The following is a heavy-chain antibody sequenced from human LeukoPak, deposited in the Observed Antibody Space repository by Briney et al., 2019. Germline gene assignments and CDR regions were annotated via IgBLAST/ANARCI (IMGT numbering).Heavy chain of an antibody. J-gene: IGHJ4*02. V-gene: IGHV1-2*02. CDR1: GYTFTCYY. Sequence: GASVKVSCKASGYTFTCYYMHWVRQAPGQGREWMGWSNPNRGGTNYEQKFQGRVTMTSDTAISTAYTELSRLRYDDTAVYYCARDLYYDSNGYHLGYWGQGTLVTVSS. CDR2: SNPNRGGT. CDR3: ARDLYYDSNGYHLGY. D-gene: IGHD3-22*01.